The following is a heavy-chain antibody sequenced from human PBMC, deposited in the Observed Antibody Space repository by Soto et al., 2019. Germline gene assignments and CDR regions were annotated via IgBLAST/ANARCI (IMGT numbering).Heavy chain of an antibody. D-gene: IGHD1-26*01. CDR2: IYYSGST. V-gene: IGHV4-61*05. CDR3: ARTLSDKVHFDY. Sequence: SQTLSLTCTVSGGSISSSSYFWGWIRQPPGKGLEWIGYIYYSGSTNYNPSLKSRVTISVDTSKNKFSLKLSSVTAADTAVYYCARTLSDKVHFDYWGQGTLVTVSS. CDR1: GGSISSSSYF. J-gene: IGHJ4*02.